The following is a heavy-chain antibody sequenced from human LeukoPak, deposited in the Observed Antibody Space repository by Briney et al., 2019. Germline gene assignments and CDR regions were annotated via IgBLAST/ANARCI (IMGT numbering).Heavy chain of an antibody. D-gene: IGHD3-22*01. J-gene: IGHJ3*02. CDR2: MNPNSGNT. CDR3: ARGDYYDTDAFDI. CDR1: GYTFTSYD. Sequence: ASVKVSCKASGYTFTSYDINWVRQATGQGLEWMGWMNPNSGNTGYAQKFQGRVTMTRNTSISTAYMELSSLRSEDTAVYHCARGDYYDTDAFDIWGQGTMVTVSS. V-gene: IGHV1-8*01.